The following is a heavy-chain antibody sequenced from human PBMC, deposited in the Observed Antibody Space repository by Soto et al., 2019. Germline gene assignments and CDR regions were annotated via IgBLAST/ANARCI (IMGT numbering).Heavy chain of an antibody. D-gene: IGHD2-2*01. CDR1: GFTFSKFG. CDR2: VSYDGSCK. J-gene: IGHJ6*02. Sequence: QVQLVESGGGVVQPGGSLRLSCEASGFTFSKFGIHWVRQAPGKGLEWVAVVSYDGSCKYYADSVKGRFTISRDNSKNTLYLQMTSLRPEDTALYYCAKDSDQLLFDYYDYGMDVWGQGTTVTVSS. CDR3: AKDSDQLLFDYYDYGMDV. V-gene: IGHV3-30*18.